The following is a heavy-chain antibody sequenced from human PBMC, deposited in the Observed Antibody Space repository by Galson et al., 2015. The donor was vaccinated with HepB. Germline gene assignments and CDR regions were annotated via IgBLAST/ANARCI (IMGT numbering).Heavy chain of an antibody. CDR1: GGSVSSSSYY. CDR3: AREVNWNYFYYYYMDV. CDR2: IYYSGST. V-gene: IGHV4-61*01. D-gene: IGHD1-20*01. J-gene: IGHJ6*03. Sequence: SETLSLTCTVSGGSVSSSSYYWSWIRQPPGKGLEWIGYIYYSGSTNYNPSLKSRVTISVDTSKNQFSLKLSSVTAADTAVYYCAREVNWNYFYYYYMDVWGKGTTVTVSS.